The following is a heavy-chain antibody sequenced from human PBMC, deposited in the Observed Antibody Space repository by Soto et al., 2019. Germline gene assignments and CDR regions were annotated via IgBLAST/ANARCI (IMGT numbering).Heavy chain of an antibody. Sequence: SETLSLTCTVSGGSISSGGYYWSWIRQHPGKGLEWIGYIYYSGSTYYNPSLKSRVTISVDTSKNQFSLKLSSVTAADTAVYYCARSRGAGGVLRYFDWLLPLHWGQGTLVTVPQ. D-gene: IGHD3-9*01. CDR2: IYYSGST. CDR1: GGSISSGGYY. V-gene: IGHV4-31*03. CDR3: ARSRGAGGVLRYFDWLLPLH. J-gene: IGHJ4*02.